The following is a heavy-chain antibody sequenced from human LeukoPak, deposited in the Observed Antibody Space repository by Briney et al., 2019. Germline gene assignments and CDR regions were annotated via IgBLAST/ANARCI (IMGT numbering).Heavy chain of an antibody. V-gene: IGHV1-69*05. CDR3: ARVGGSYRNPLLDY. CDR1: GGTFSSYA. D-gene: IGHD1-26*01. Sequence: SVKVSCKASGGTFSSYAINWVQQAPGQGLEWMGGIIPIFGTANYAQKFQGRVTITTDESTSTAYMELSSLRSEDTAVYYCARVGGSYRNPLLDYWGQGTLVTVSS. J-gene: IGHJ4*02. CDR2: IIPIFGTA.